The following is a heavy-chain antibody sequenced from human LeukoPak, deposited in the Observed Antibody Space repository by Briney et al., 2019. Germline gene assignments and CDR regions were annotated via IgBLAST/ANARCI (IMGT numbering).Heavy chain of an antibody. CDR1: GFTFDDYA. CDR2: ISGDGGTT. J-gene: IGHJ3*02. CDR3: ARQTKFYYCSVTYCGAFDI. D-gene: IGHD3-10*01. V-gene: IGHV3-43*02. Sequence: GGSLRLSCAASGFTFDDYAIHWVRQAPGKRLKWVSLISGDGGTTYYADSLKGRFTIFRDNSKNSLSLQMNSLRTEDTALYYCARQTKFYYCSVTYCGAFDIWGQGTMVTVSS.